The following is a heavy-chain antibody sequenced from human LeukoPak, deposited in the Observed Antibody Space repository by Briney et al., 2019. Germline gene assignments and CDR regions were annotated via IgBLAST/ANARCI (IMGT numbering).Heavy chain of an antibody. CDR1: GFTFSSYA. D-gene: IGHD5-18*01. CDR2: ISGSGGST. J-gene: IGHJ4*02. V-gene: IGHV3-23*01. Sequence: GGSLRLSCAASGFTFSSYAMSWVRQAPGKGLEWVSAISGSGGSTYYADSVKGRFTISRDNSKNTLYLQMNSLRAEDTAVYYCAKTLGKYSSYYLDYWGQGTLVTVSS. CDR3: AKTLGKYSSYYLDY.